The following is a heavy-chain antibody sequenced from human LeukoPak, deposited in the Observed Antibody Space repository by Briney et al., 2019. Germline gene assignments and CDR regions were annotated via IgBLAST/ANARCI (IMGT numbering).Heavy chain of an antibody. CDR2: ISSSGTTI. V-gene: IGHV3-48*03. J-gene: IGHJ4*02. CDR3: ARTPIAVAGTHFDY. D-gene: IGHD6-19*01. CDR1: GFTFSSYE. Sequence: QPGGSLRLSCATSGFTFSSYEMNWVRQAPGKGLEWVSYISSSGTTIYYADSVKGRFTISRDNAKNSLYLQMNSLRAEDTAVYYCARTPIAVAGTHFDYWGQGTLVTVSS.